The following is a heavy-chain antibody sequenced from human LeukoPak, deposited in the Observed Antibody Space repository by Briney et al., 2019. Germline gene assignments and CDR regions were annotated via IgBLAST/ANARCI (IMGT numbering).Heavy chain of an antibody. D-gene: IGHD4-11*01. J-gene: IGHJ6*03. Sequence: SETLSLTCTVSGDPISSYYWTWIRQPAGKGLEWIGRFYTSGSANYNPSLKSRVTMSVDTSKNQLSLKLSSVTAADTAVYYCAKTTVTPTYYYYYMDVWGSGTTVTVSS. CDR2: FYTSGSA. CDR3: AKTTVTPTYYYYYMDV. CDR1: GDPISSYY. V-gene: IGHV4-4*07.